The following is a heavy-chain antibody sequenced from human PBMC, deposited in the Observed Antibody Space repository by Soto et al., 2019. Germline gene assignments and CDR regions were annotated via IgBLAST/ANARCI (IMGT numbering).Heavy chain of an antibody. CDR2: ISGSGGST. CDR3: ARDRGCSGGICYRDLGY. V-gene: IGHV3-23*01. D-gene: IGHD2-15*01. Sequence: GGSLRLSCAASGFTFSSYGMSWVRQAPGKGLEWVSGISGSGGSTYYADSVKGRFIISRDNSKNTLYLQMNSLSAEDTAVYYCARDRGCSGGICYRDLGYWGQGTLVTVSS. J-gene: IGHJ4*02. CDR1: GFTFSSYG.